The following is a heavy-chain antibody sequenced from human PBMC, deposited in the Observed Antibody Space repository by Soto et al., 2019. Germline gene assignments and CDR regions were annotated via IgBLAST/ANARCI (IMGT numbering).Heavy chain of an antibody. CDR3: ANDYGDLARPGEYFQH. Sequence: QVQLVQSGAEVKKPGSSVKVSCKASGGTFSSYAISWVRQAPGQGLEWMGGIIPIFGTANYAQKFQGRVTITADESTSTAYMELGSLRSEDTAVYYCANDYGDLARPGEYFQHWGQGTLVTVSS. CDR2: IIPIFGTA. D-gene: IGHD4-17*01. CDR1: GGTFSSYA. J-gene: IGHJ1*01. V-gene: IGHV1-69*01.